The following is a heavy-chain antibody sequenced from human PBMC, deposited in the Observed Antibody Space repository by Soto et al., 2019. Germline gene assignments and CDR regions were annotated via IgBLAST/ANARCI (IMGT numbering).Heavy chain of an antibody. D-gene: IGHD2-2*03. CDR3: ARDGYCVSSSCPFLPDF. CDR2: ISSGSSTI. V-gene: IGHV3-48*02. CDR1: GFTFSTYS. J-gene: IGHJ6*02. Sequence: GGSLRLSCAASGFTFSTYSMNWVRQAPGKGLEWVSYISSGSSTICYTDSVRGRFTISRDNAKNSLYLQMNSLRDEDMAVYYCARDGYCVSSSCPFLPDFWGQGSTVIVSS.